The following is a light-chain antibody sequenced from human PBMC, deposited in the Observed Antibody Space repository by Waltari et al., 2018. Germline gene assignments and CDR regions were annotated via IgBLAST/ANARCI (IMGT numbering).Light chain of an antibody. Sequence: SSELTQDPAVSVALGQTVRLTCQGDSLRTSYASLYQLKPGQAPVLVIYGKDKRPSGIPDRISGYSSGATSSLTITGAQAEDEADYYCSSRNGRANQVVFAGGTKVTVL. J-gene: IGLJ3*02. CDR3: SSRNGRANQVV. V-gene: IGLV3-19*01. CDR2: GKD. CDR1: SLRTSY.